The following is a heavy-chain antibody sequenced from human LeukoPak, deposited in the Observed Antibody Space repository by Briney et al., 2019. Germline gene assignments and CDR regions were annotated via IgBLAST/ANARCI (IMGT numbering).Heavy chain of an antibody. CDR2: INPSGGST. V-gene: IGHV1-46*01. CDR1: GYTFTSYY. CDR3: ARGGGVYDSSGYYSPRDWFDP. Sequence: GASVKVSCKASGYTFTSYYMHWVRQAPGQGLEWMGIINPSGGSTSYAQKFQGRVTMTRDMSTSTVYMELSSLRSEDTAVYYCARGGGVYDSSGYYSPRDWFDPWGQGTLVTVSS. D-gene: IGHD3-22*01. J-gene: IGHJ5*02.